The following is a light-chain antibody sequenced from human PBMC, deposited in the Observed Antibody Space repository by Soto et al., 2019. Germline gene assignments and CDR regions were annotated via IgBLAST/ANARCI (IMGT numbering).Light chain of an antibody. V-gene: IGLV1-47*01. J-gene: IGLJ3*02. CDR1: SSNIGSNY. CDR3: AAWDDSLRGWV. Sequence: QSVLSQSPSASGTPGQRVTISCYGSSSNIGSNYVFWSQQLPGTAPKVLIYRNYQRPSGVPDRFSGSKSGSSASLAISGLPSEDEADYYCAAWDDSLRGWVFGGGPKLTVL. CDR2: RNY.